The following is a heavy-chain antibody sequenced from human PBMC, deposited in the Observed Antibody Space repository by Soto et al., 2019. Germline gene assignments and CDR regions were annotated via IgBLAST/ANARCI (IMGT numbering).Heavy chain of an antibody. Sequence: GSAVKVSCKASGYTFTRYGISWVRQAPGQGLEWMGWINPNSGGTNYAQKFQGRVTMTRDTSISTAYMVLIRLRSDDTAVYYCARDQGMQAGDACDIWGQGTMVTV. J-gene: IGHJ3*02. CDR2: INPNSGGT. CDR3: ARDQGMQAGDACDI. CDR1: GYTFTRYG. V-gene: IGHV1-2*02.